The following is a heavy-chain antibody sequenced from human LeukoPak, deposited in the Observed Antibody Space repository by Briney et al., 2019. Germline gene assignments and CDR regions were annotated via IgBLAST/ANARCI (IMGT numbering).Heavy chain of an antibody. V-gene: IGHV5-51*01. Sequence: GESLKISCKGSGYSFTSYWIGWVRQMPGKGLEWMGIIYPGDSDTRYSPSFQGQVTISAAKSISTAYLQWSSLKASDTAMYYCARHRDSSGRGDYYYYMDVWGKGTTVTVSS. CDR2: IYPGDSDT. CDR1: GYSFTSYW. CDR3: ARHRDSSGRGDYYYYMDV. D-gene: IGHD6-19*01. J-gene: IGHJ6*03.